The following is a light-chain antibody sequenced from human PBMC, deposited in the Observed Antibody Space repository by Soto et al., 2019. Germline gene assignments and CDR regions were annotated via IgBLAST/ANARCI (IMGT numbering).Light chain of an antibody. V-gene: IGKV3D-15*01. CDR2: DAS. Sequence: EIVLTQSPATLSLSPGDRATLSCGASQSVSNNYLAWYQQKPGLAPRLLIYDASNRATGIPARFSGSGSGTEFTLTISSLQSEDFAVYYCQQYNDWPPITFGQGTRLEIK. J-gene: IGKJ5*01. CDR1: QSVSNN. CDR3: QQYNDWPPIT.